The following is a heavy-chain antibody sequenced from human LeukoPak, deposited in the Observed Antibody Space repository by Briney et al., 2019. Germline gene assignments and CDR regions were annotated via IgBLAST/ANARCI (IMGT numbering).Heavy chain of an antibody. Sequence: SETLSLTCTVSDDSISSGLYYWSWIRQPAGRGLEWIGRIHARGNTNYNPSLNSRVIISVDSSRRQFSLKLSSVSAADTAGYYCARVEVEHYGSGSYTWFDLWGQGALVAVSS. CDR2: IHARGNT. CDR1: DDSISSGLYY. CDR3: ARVEVEHYGSGSYTWFDL. V-gene: IGHV4-61*02. D-gene: IGHD3-10*01. J-gene: IGHJ5*02.